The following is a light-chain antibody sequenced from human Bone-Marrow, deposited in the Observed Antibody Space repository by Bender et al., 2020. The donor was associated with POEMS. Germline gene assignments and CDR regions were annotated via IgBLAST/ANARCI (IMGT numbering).Light chain of an antibody. J-gene: IGLJ3*02. CDR1: SSNIGAHA. Sequence: QSVLTQPPSASGTPGQRVTISCSGGSSNIGAHAVNWYQHLPATAPRLLIYSSHRRPSEVPDRFSGSRSGTSASLAISRVQYEDEADYYGEVGGDSLNGWVFGGGTKLTVL. V-gene: IGLV1-44*01. CDR2: SSH. CDR3: EVGGDSLNGWV.